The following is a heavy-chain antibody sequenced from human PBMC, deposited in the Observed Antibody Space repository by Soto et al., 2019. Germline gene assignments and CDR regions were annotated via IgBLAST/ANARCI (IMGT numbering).Heavy chain of an antibody. CDR3: ARGLGYYYDSSGLTFRHRPEKYNWFDP. D-gene: IGHD3-22*01. J-gene: IGHJ5*02. V-gene: IGHV1-18*01. Sequence: GASVKVSCKTSVYTFTIYLISWVRQAPGQGLEWMGWISAYNGNTNYAQKLQGRVTITADESTSTAYMELSSLRSEDAAVYYCARGLGYYYDSSGLTFRHRPEKYNWFDPWGQGTLVTVSS. CDR2: ISAYNGNT. CDR1: VYTFTIYL.